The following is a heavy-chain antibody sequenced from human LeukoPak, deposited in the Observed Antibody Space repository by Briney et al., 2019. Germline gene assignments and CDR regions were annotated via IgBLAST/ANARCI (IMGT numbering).Heavy chain of an antibody. J-gene: IGHJ5*02. CDR3: ARRDSGSYPDPNWFDP. CDR2: INHSGST. CDR1: GGSFSGYY. V-gene: IGHV4-34*01. D-gene: IGHD1-26*01. Sequence: SETLSLTCAVYGGSFSGYYWSWIRQPPGKGLEWIGEINHSGSTNYNPSLKSRVTISVDTSKNQFSLKLSSVTAADTAVYYCARRDSGSYPDPNWFDPWGQGTLVTVSS.